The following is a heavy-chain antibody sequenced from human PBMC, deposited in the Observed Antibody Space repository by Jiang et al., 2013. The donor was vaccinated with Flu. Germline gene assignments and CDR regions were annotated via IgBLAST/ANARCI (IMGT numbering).Heavy chain of an antibody. CDR3: ARGAVLRYFDSVMDV. D-gene: IGHD3-9*01. J-gene: IGHJ6*04. Sequence: SGAEVKKPGASVKVSCKASGDTFNKHAFNWVRQATGQGLEWMGAIDSSGAATSYAQRFQGRVTMTRDTSISTAYMELSRLRSDDTAVYYCARGAVLRYFDSVMDVWGKGTTVTVSS. V-gene: IGHV1-8*01. CDR2: IDSSGAAT. CDR1: GDTFNKHA.